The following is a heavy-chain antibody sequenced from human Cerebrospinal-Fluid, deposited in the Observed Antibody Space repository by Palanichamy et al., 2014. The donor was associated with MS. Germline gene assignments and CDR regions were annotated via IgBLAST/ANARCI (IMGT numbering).Heavy chain of an antibody. CDR1: GYTFRGYH. D-gene: IGHD5-18*01. Sequence: QVQLVQSGAEVKKPGASVKVSCKASGYTFRGYHMHWVRQAPGQGLEWMGWINPNSGDTTYAQKFQGWVTMTRDTSISTAYMELSRLRFDDTAVYYCARDGSYGLGVYGLGYGMDVWGQGTTVTVSS. CDR3: ARDGSYGLGVYGLGYGMDV. CDR2: INPNSGDT. J-gene: IGHJ6*02. V-gene: IGHV1-2*04.